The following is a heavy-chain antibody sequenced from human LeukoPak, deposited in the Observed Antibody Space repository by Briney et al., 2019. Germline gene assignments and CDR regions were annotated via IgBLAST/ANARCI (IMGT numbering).Heavy chain of an antibody. J-gene: IGHJ4*02. CDR1: GFTFSNYA. CDR3: AKGCKPLGCSSTSCYTGFEY. D-gene: IGHD2-2*02. V-gene: IGHV3-23*01. CDR2: ITCSGASI. Sequence: PGRSLRLSCAASGFTFSNYAMSWVRQAPGKGLEWVAAITCSGASIYYADSVKGRFTISRDNSKNTLYLQMDSLRAEDTAVYYCAKGCKPLGCSSTSCYTGFEYWGQGSLVTVSS.